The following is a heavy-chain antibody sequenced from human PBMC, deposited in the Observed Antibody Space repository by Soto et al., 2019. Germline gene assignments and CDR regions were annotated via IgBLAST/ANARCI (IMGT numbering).Heavy chain of an antibody. CDR2: ISYDGSNK. D-gene: IGHD4-4*01. Sequence: QVQLVESVGGVVQPGRSLRVSCAASGITISNYFMYWVRQAPGKGLEWVAAISYDGSNKHYSDSVQGRFTISRDNSKNTLFLQMNRLRDEDTAVYYCVAGVQYYAMGVWGQGTTVAVSS. V-gene: IGHV3-30-3*01. J-gene: IGHJ6*02. CDR1: GITISNYF. CDR3: VAGVQYYAMGV.